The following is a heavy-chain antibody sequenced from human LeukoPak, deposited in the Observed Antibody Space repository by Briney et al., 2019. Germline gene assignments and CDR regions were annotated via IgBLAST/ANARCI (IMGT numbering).Heavy chain of an antibody. Sequence: ASVKVSCKASGYTFTTYDINWVRQATGQGLEWMGWMNPNTGNTGYAQKFQGRVTLTRSTSISTAYMELSSLKSEDTAVFYCARGRMVRGLILVDAFDIWGQGTMVTVSS. V-gene: IGHV1-8*02. J-gene: IGHJ3*02. D-gene: IGHD3-10*01. CDR2: MNPNTGNT. CDR1: GYTFTTYD. CDR3: ARGRMVRGLILVDAFDI.